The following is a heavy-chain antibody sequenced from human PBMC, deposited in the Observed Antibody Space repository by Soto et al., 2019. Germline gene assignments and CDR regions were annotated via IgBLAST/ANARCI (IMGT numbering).Heavy chain of an antibody. CDR1: GFTFSSYG. CDR2: ISYDGSNK. V-gene: IGHV3-30*18. CDR3: AKASPQDPFDY. J-gene: IGHJ4*02. Sequence: PGGSLRLSCAASGFTFSSYGMHWVRQAPGKGLEWVAVISYDGSNKYYADSVKGRFTISRDNSKNTLYLQMNSLRAEDTAVYYCAKASPQDPFDYWGQGTLVTVSS.